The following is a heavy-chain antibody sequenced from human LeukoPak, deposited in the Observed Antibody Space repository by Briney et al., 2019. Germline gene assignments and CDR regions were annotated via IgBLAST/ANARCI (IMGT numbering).Heavy chain of an antibody. J-gene: IGHJ3*02. CDR3: ARGLQENLAWLTAFSAFDI. V-gene: IGHV1-18*01. CDR1: GYTFTSYG. Sequence: ALVKVSCKTSGYTFTSYGISWVRQAPGQGLEWMGWISAYNGNTNYAQKVQGRVTMTTDTSTSTAYMELRSLRSDDTAVYYCARGLQENLAWLTAFSAFDIWGQGTMVTVSS. D-gene: IGHD6-19*01. CDR2: ISAYNGNT.